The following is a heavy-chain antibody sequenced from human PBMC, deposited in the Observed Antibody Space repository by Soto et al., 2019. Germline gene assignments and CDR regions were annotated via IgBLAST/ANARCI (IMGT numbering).Heavy chain of an antibody. Sequence: PGESLKISCKGSGYSFTIYWISWVRQMPGKGLEWMGRIDPSDSYSNNSPSFQGHVTISADKSISTAYLQWSSLKASDTAMYYCARHRSDIAAVGNDYYYGRDVGGKGPTATASS. CDR2: IDPSDSYS. J-gene: IGHJ6*04. D-gene: IGHD6-13*01. CDR1: GYSFTIYW. V-gene: IGHV5-10-1*01. CDR3: ARHRSDIAAVGNDYYYGRDV.